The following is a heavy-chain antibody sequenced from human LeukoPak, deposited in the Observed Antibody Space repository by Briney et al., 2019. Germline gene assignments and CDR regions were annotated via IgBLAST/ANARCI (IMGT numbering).Heavy chain of an antibody. D-gene: IGHD6-13*01. J-gene: IGHJ4*02. CDR3: AREEQQLADY. Sequence: PGGSLRLSCVTSGFTFTSYDFNWVRQAPGKGLEWVSYISNGGGTIYYADSVKGRFTISRDNAKNSVFLQMNSLRAEDTAVYYCAREEQQLADYWGQGTLVTVSS. V-gene: IGHV3-48*03. CDR2: ISNGGGTI. CDR1: GFTFTSYD.